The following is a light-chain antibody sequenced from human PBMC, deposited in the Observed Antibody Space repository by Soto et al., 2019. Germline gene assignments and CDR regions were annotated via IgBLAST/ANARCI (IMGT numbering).Light chain of an antibody. J-gene: IGKJ3*01. CDR2: DAS. CDR3: QQIYGTPPN. CDR1: QSVSNYY. V-gene: IGKV1-39*01. Sequence: DIQMTQSPSSLSASVGDRVTITCRASQSVSNYYLNWYQQKQGKAPKLLIYDASTLQSGVPSRFSGSGSGTDFTLTISSLQPVDFATYYCQQIYGTPPNFGPGTKVDIK.